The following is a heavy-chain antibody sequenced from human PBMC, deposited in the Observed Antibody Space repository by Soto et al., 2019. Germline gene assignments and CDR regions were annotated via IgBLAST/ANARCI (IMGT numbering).Heavy chain of an antibody. CDR2: IRGSGGST. CDR1: GFTFSSYA. V-gene: IGHV3-23*01. D-gene: IGHD5-18*01. J-gene: IGHJ4*02. CDR3: AKGEDTAMLTGAFAH. Sequence: EVQLLESGGGLVQPGGSLRLSFAASGFTFSSYAMSWVLQAPGKGLEWVSAIRGSGGSTYYADSVKGRYTISRDNSKNTLYLQLNSLRAEDSAVYYCAKGEDTAMLTGAFAHWGQGPLVPVSS.